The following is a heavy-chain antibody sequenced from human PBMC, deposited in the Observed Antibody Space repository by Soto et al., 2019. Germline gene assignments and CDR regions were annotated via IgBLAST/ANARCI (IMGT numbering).Heavy chain of an antibody. J-gene: IGHJ3*01. D-gene: IGHD3-22*01. CDR1: GFTFSSYW. V-gene: IGHV3-7*04. CDR3: ARGDYYDSNGPFSDAFDV. Sequence: GGSLRLSCAASGFTFSSYWMSWVRQAPGKGLEWVANIKPDGSEGYYVDSVKGRFTLSRDNTKNSLYLQMNTLRAEDTAVYYCARGDYYDSNGPFSDAFDVWGQGTMVTVSS. CDR2: IKPDGSEG.